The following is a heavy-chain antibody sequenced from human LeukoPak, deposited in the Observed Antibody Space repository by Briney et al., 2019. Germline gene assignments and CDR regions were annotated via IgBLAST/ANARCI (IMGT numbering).Heavy chain of an antibody. D-gene: IGHD2-15*01. V-gene: IGHV3-23*01. J-gene: IGHJ1*01. CDR3: AQQVGYCSSGSCYFTY. CDR2: ISNTGGST. Sequence: GGSLRLSCAASGFTVSSNYMSWVRQAPGKGLEWVSAISNTGGSTYYADSVKGRFTISRDKSKNTLSLQMNSLRAEDTAVYYCAQQVGYCSSGSCYFTYWGQGTLVTVSS. CDR1: GFTVSSNY.